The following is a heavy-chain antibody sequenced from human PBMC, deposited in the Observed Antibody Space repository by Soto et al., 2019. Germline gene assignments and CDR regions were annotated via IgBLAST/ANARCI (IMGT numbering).Heavy chain of an antibody. Sequence: SETLSLTCTVSGGSISSGGYYWSWIRQHPGKGLEWIGYIYYSGSTYYNPSLKSRVTISVDTSKNQFSLKLSSVTAADTAVYYCARDLVRDGYNHFDYWGQGTLVTVSS. D-gene: IGHD5-12*01. CDR2: IYYSGST. J-gene: IGHJ4*02. V-gene: IGHV4-31*03. CDR1: GGSISSGGYY. CDR3: ARDLVRDGYNHFDY.